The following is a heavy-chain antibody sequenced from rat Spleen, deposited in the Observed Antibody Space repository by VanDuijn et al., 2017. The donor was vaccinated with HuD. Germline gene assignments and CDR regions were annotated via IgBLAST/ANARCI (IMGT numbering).Heavy chain of an antibody. CDR2: ITYDGSST. V-gene: IGHV5-7*01. CDR3: TRRGYLSDWYFDF. J-gene: IGHJ1*01. CDR1: GFTFSDYN. Sequence: EVQLVESGGGLVQPGRSLKLSCAASGFTFSDYNMAWVRQAPKKGLEWVATITYDGSSTYSRDSVKGRFTISRDDARSTLNLHMDSLRSEDTAIYYCTRRGYLSDWYFDFWGPGTMVTVSS. D-gene: IGHD4-4*01.